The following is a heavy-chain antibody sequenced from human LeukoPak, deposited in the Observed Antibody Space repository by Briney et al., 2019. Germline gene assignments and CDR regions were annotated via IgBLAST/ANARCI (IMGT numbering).Heavy chain of an antibody. J-gene: IGHJ3*02. Sequence: ASVKVSCKASGYTFTGYYMHWVRQAPGQGLEWMGWINPNSGGTNYAQKFQGRVTMTRDTSISTAYMELSRLRSDDTAVYYCASLWGLALWFGESHDAFDIWGQGTMVTVSS. CDR1: GYTFTGYY. D-gene: IGHD3-10*01. CDR2: INPNSGGT. CDR3: ASLWGLALWFGESHDAFDI. V-gene: IGHV1-2*02.